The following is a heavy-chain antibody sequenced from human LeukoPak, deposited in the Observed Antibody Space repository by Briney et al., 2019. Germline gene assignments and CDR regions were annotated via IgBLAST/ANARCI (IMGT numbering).Heavy chain of an antibody. CDR2: ISIYNCNT. J-gene: IGHJ4*02. CDR1: GYTFTSYG. Sequence: ASVKVSFKDSGYTFTSYGIRWVGQAPGQGGEWMGWISIYNCNTIYAQKLQGRVTMTTHTSTSTAYMELRSLRSDDTAVYYCARRGYSSSPGGLSCEDYWGQGTLVTVFS. V-gene: IGHV1-18*01. CDR3: ARRGYSSSPGGLSCEDY. D-gene: IGHD6-13*01.